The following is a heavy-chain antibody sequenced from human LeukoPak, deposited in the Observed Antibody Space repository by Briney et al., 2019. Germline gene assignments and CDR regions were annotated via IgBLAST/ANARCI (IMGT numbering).Heavy chain of an antibody. CDR3: ARVVSSSWYERDAFDI. Sequence: GGSLRLSCAASRFTFSSYWMHWVRQAPGEGLVWVSRINSDGSSTSYADSVKGRFTISRDNAKNTLYLQMNSLRAEDTAVYYCARVVSSSWYERDAFDIWGQGTMVTVSS. CDR2: INSDGSST. J-gene: IGHJ3*02. CDR1: RFTFSSYW. D-gene: IGHD6-13*01. V-gene: IGHV3-74*01.